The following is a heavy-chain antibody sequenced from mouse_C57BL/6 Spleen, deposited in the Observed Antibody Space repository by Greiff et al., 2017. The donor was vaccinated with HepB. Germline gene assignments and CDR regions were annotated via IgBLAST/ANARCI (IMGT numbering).Heavy chain of an antibody. J-gene: IGHJ4*01. V-gene: IGHV2-9-1*01. CDR2: IWPGGGT. Sequence: QVQLKESGPGLVAPSQSLSITCTVSGFSLTSYAISWVRQPPGKGLEWLGVIWPGGGTNYNSALKSRLSISKDNSKSQVFLKMNSLQTDDTARYYCARNPSHYYGSSYEAMDYWGQGTSVTVSS. CDR3: ARNPSHYYGSSYEAMDY. D-gene: IGHD1-1*01. CDR1: GFSLTSYA.